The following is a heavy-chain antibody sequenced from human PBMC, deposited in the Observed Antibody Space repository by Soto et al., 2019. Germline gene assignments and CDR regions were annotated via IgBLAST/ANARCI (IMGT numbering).Heavy chain of an antibody. J-gene: IGHJ6*02. CDR3: AREKASTSLLTHYYYAMDV. CDR2: INPSGGRT. CDR1: GYTFISYY. V-gene: IGHV1-46*01. Sequence: PSVKVSCKSSGYTFISYYVHWVRQAPGQGLEWMGMINPSGGRTTYPQKFQGRVTMTRDTSTSTVYVELSSLRSDDTAVFYCAREKASTSLLTHYYYAMDVWGQGTTVTVSS.